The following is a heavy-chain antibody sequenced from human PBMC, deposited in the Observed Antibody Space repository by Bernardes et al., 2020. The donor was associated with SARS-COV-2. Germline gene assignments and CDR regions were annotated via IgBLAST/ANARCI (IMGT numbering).Heavy chain of an antibody. D-gene: IGHD2-21*02. Sequence: ETLSLTCTVSGGSISSSNYYWGWIRQPPGKGLEWIGSIYSSGSSYYNPSLQSRVSASVDTSKNQFSLRLNFVTAADTAVYYCAGSSCGIDCYIGGLRSWGYGMDVWGQGTTVTVSS. CDR2: IYSSGSS. V-gene: IGHV4-39*01. CDR1: GGSISSSNYY. J-gene: IGHJ6*02. CDR3: AGSSCGIDCYIGGLRSWGYGMDV.